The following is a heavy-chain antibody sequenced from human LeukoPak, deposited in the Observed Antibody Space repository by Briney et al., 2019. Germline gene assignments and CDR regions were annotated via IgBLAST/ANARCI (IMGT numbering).Heavy chain of an antibody. CDR1: GFTFSSYG. CDR3: AKLGYDFRSGYGNYYYYGMDV. Sequence: PGGSLRLSCAASGFTFSSYGMHWVRQAPGKGLEWVAVISYDGSNKYYADSVKGRFTISRDNSKNTLYLQMNSLRAEDTAVYYCAKLGYDFRSGYGNYYYYGMDVWGQGTTVTVSS. D-gene: IGHD3-3*01. CDR2: ISYDGSNK. V-gene: IGHV3-30*18. J-gene: IGHJ6*02.